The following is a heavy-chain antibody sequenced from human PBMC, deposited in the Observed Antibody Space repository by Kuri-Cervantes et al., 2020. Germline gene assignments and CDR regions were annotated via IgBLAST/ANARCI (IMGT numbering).Heavy chain of an antibody. CDR1: GFTFDDYG. CDR2: INWNGGST. D-gene: IGHD2-15*01. CDR3: ARGGGYCSGGSCFGY. J-gene: IGHJ4*02. V-gene: IGHV3-20*04. Sequence: GESLKISCAASGFTFDDYGMSWVRQAPGKGLEWVSGINWNGGSTGYADSVKGRFTISRDNAKNSLYLQMNSLRSEDTAVYYCARGGGYCSGGSCFGYWGQGTLVTVSS.